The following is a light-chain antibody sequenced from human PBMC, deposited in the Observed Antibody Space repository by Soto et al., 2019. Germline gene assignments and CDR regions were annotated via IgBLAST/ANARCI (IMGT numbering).Light chain of an antibody. V-gene: IGKV3-11*01. CDR1: QSISTY. CDR3: QQRSNWPPYT. Sequence: EVVLTQSPATLSLSPGERATLSCRASQSISTYLAWYQQRPGQAPRLLIYDASNRATGIPARFSGSGSGTDFTLTITSLEPEDFAVYYCQQRSNWPPYTFGQGTQREIK. CDR2: DAS. J-gene: IGKJ2*01.